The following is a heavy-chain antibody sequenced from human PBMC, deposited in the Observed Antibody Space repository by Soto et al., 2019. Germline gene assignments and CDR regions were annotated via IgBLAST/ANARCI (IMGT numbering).Heavy chain of an antibody. J-gene: IGHJ6*02. Sequence: SVQVSCKASGGTFSSYTISWVRQAPGQGLEWMGRIIPILGIANYAQKFQGRVTITADKSTSTAYMELSSLRSEDTAVYYCASLMSSGYYYGMDVWGQGTTVTVSS. CDR2: IIPILGIA. D-gene: IGHD3-10*01. CDR1: GGTFSSYT. V-gene: IGHV1-69*02. CDR3: ASLMSSGYYYGMDV.